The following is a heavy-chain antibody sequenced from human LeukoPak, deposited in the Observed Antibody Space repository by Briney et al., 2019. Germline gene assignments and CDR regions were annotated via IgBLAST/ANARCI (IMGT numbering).Heavy chain of an antibody. Sequence: PGGSLRLSCVASGFTFSSYSMNWVRQAPGKGLEWVSAISGSGDSTYYADSVKGRFTISRDNSKNTLYLQMNSLRAEDTAVYYCARAPIAVAGTRQPVDYWGQGTLVTVSS. J-gene: IGHJ4*02. CDR1: GFTFSSYS. CDR3: ARAPIAVAGTRQPVDY. CDR2: ISGSGDST. D-gene: IGHD6-19*01. V-gene: IGHV3-23*01.